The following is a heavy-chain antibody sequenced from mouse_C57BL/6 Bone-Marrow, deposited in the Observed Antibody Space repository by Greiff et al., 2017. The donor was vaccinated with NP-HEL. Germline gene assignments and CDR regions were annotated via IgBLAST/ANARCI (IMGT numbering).Heavy chain of an antibody. CDR2: ISSGGSYT. V-gene: IGHV5-6*01. Sequence: EVKVVESGGDLVKPGGSLKLSCAASGFTFSSYGMSWVRQTPDKRLEWVATISSGGSYTYYPDSVKGRFTISRDNAKNTLYLQMSSLKSEDTAMYCCTRRVYYYGSSPFYIDNWGRGTTVTVSS. CDR1: GFTFSSYG. D-gene: IGHD1-1*01. CDR3: TRRVYYYGSSPFYIDN. J-gene: IGHJ1*03.